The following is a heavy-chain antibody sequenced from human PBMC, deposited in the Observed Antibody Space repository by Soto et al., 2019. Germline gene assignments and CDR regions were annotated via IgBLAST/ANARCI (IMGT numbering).Heavy chain of an antibody. J-gene: IGHJ6*03. D-gene: IGHD5-18*01. CDR2: IWYDGSNK. Sequence: QVQLVESGGGVVQPGRSLRLSCAASGFTFSSYGMHWVRQAPGKGLEWVAVIWYDGSNKYYADSVKGRFTISRDNTKNKLYLHMNSLRVEDPAVYYSAMYQIEGTAMVYYYYYYMDVWGKGTTVTVSS. CDR3: AMYQIEGTAMVYYYYYYMDV. CDR1: GFTFSSYG. V-gene: IGHV3-33*03.